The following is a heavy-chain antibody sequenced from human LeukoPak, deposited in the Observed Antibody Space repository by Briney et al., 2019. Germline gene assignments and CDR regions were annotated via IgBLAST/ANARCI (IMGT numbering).Heavy chain of an antibody. V-gene: IGHV3-23*01. CDR3: VREAGYCASVCLKSNWFDP. D-gene: IGHD2-21*02. CDR2: IGNGNT. Sequence: PGGSLRLSCAASGFPFSNHAMSWVRQPPGKGLEWVSAIGNGNTYYADSVRGRFTISRDDSKNMVYLQMNSLRVEDTARYYCVREAGYCASVCLKSNWFDPWGQGTLVTVSS. J-gene: IGHJ5*02. CDR1: GFPFSNHA.